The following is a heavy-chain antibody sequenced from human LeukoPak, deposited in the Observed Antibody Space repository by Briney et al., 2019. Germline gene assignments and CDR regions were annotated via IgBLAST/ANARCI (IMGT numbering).Heavy chain of an antibody. Sequence: GGSLRLYCAASGFTVSSNYMSWVRQAPGKGLGWVSVIYSGGSTYYADSVKGRFTISRDNSKNTLYLQMNSLRAEDTAVYYCARAVVGAFDAFDIWGQGTMVTVSS. J-gene: IGHJ3*02. CDR3: ARAVVGAFDAFDI. CDR1: GFTVSSNY. D-gene: IGHD1-26*01. V-gene: IGHV3-66*01. CDR2: IYSGGST.